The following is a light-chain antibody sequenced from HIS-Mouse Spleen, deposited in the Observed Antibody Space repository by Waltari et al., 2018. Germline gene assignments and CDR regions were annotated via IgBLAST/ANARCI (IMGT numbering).Light chain of an antibody. CDR2: DAS. Sequence: EIVLTQSPATLSLSPGERATLSCGASQSVRSSYLAWYQQKPGLAPKLLICDASSRAPGIPDRFSGSGSGTDFTLTISRLEPEDFAVYYCQQYGSSPPVTFGGGTKVEIK. CDR3: QQYGSSPPVT. CDR1: QSVRSSY. J-gene: IGKJ4*01. V-gene: IGKV3D-20*01.